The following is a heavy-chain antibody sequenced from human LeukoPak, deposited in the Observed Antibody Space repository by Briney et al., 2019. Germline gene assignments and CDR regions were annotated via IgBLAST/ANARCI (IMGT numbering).Heavy chain of an antibody. Sequence: SETLSLTCTVSGGSISSYYWSRIRQPPGKGLEWIGYIYYSGSTNYNPSLKSRVTISVDTSKNQFSLKLSSVTAADTAVYYCARGYFDWAYFDYWGQGTLVTVSS. J-gene: IGHJ4*02. D-gene: IGHD3-9*01. CDR3: ARGYFDWAYFDY. V-gene: IGHV4-59*01. CDR2: IYYSGST. CDR1: GGSISSYY.